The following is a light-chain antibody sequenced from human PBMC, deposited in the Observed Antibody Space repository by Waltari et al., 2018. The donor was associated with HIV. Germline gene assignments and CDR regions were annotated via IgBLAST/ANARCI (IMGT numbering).Light chain of an antibody. J-gene: IGKJ4*01. CDR3: QQYYSTPPLT. Sequence: DIVMTQSPDSLAVSLGEGATINCNSSQSVLYSSNNKNYLAWYQQKPGQPPKLLIYWASTRQSGVPDRFSGSGSGTDFTLTISSLQAEDVAVYYCQQYYSTPPLTFGGGTKVEIK. CDR1: QSVLYSSNNKNY. CDR2: WAS. V-gene: IGKV4-1*01.